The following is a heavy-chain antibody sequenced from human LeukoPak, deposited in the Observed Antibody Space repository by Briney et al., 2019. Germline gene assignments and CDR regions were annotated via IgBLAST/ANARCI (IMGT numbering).Heavy chain of an antibody. J-gene: IGHJ6*02. D-gene: IGHD5-24*01. CDR1: RFTFGDYS. Sequence: PGGSLRLSCTASRFTFGDYSMSWVRQVPGKGLEWLSGIGRVGYTYYADSVKGRFTISRDNSKSTVYLQMKSLRAEDTAIYYCVKDRPCDGCMPMDAWGQGTTVTVSS. CDR2: IGRVGYT. V-gene: IGHV3-23*01. CDR3: VKDRPCDGCMPMDA.